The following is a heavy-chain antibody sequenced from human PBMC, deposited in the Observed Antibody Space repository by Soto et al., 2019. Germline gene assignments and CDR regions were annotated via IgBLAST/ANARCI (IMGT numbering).Heavy chain of an antibody. D-gene: IGHD1-26*01. J-gene: IGHJ4*01. CDR1: GYTFTTYG. CDR3: AVPTSGSYHHAVRY. Sequence: XSVKVSFKASGYTFTTYGITLVRHAPGEGLEWMGWISSSNENTNYAQKFQDRLSMTTDSTTSTADMELRSLRPDDTAVYYCAVPTSGSYHHAVRYWGHGTLVTVSS. V-gene: IGHV1-18*01. CDR2: ISSSNENT.